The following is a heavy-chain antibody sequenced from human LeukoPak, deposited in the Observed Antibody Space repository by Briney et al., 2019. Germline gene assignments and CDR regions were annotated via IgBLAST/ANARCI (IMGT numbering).Heavy chain of an antibody. Sequence: SETLSLTCTVSGGSITNHYWSWIRQSPAKALECIGYIYYSGTTNYNPSLKNRVSISLDMSRNQFSLKLRSVTTADTAVYFCARQSISSGWYSFDSWGLGTLVTVSS. J-gene: IGHJ4*02. CDR1: GGSITNHY. V-gene: IGHV4-59*11. CDR2: IYYSGTT. D-gene: IGHD6-19*01. CDR3: ARQSISSGWYSFDS.